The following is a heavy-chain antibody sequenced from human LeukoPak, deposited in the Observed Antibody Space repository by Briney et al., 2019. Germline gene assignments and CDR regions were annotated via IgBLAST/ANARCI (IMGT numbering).Heavy chain of an antibody. CDR3: ASPPTYDFWSGSGGFDY. CDR2: IIPISGTA. D-gene: IGHD3-3*01. CDR1: GGTFSSYA. J-gene: IGHJ4*02. Sequence: SVKVSCKASGGTFSSYAISWVRQAPGQGLEWMGGIIPISGTANYAQKFQGRVTITADESTSTAYMELSSLRSEDTAVYYCASPPTYDFWSGSGGFDYWGQGTLVTVSS. V-gene: IGHV1-69*13.